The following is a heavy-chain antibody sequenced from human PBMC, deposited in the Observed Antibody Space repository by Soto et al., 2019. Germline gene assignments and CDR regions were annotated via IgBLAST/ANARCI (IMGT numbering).Heavy chain of an antibody. CDR2: IWYDGSKK. J-gene: IGHJ6*02. Sequence: QVQLVESGGGVVQPGRSLRLSCAASGFTFSSHGMHWVRQAPGKGLAWVAVIWYDGSKKNYADSVKGRFTISRENSKNARYLKMSSLRAEDTDVYYCARDFDTMIMDVWGQGTTVTVSS. CDR3: ARDFDTMIMDV. CDR1: GFTFSSHG. D-gene: IGHD3-22*01. V-gene: IGHV3-33*01.